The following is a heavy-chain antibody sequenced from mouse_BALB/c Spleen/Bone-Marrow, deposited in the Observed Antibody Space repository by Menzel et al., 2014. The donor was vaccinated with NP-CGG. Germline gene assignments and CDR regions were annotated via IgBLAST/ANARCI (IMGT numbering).Heavy chain of an antibody. Sequence: EVQLQQSGPELVKPGASVRISCRASGYSFTGYYMHWVKQSHVKSLEWMGRINPYNGATSYNQNFKDKASLTVDKSSSTAYMELHSLTSEDSAVYYCARYDYYGSSFFDYWGQGTTLTVSS. CDR1: GYSFTGYY. D-gene: IGHD1-1*01. CDR2: INPYNGAT. CDR3: ARYDYYGSSFFDY. J-gene: IGHJ2*01. V-gene: IGHV1-31*01.